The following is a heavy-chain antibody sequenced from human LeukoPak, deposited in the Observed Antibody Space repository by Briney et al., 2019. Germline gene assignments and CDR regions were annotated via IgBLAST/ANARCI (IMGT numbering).Heavy chain of an antibody. Sequence: GGSLRLSCAASGFTFSSYDMHWVRQATGKGLEWVSAIGTAGDTYYPGSVKGRLTISRENAKNSLYLQMNSLRAGDTAVYYCARGMSHGVRGVIFWFDPWGQGTLVTVSS. V-gene: IGHV3-13*01. J-gene: IGHJ5*02. CDR1: GFTFSSYD. CDR3: ARGMSHGVRGVIFWFDP. CDR2: IGTAGDT. D-gene: IGHD3-10*01.